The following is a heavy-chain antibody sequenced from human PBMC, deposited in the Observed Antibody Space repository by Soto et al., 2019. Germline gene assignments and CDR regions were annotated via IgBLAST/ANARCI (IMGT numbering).Heavy chain of an antibody. V-gene: IGHV1-69*01. CDR1: GGTFSDSV. J-gene: IGHJ4*02. CDR2: IVPIFGKA. CDR3: ARGRDGSNYYFDY. D-gene: IGHD3-10*01. Sequence: QVQLVQSGPEVKKPGSSVKVSCKASGGTFSDSVTSWVRQAPGQGVEWMGGIVPIFGKANLAEKFQDRVTITADESTSTAYMKLSSLRSEDTAVYYCARGRDGSNYYFDYWGQGTLVTVSS.